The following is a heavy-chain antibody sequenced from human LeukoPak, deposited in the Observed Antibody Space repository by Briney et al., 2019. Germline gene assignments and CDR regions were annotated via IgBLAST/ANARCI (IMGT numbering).Heavy chain of an antibody. CDR2: INHSGST. V-gene: IGHV4-34*01. Sequence: TSEALSLTCAVYGGSFSGYYWSWIRQPPGKGLEWIGEINHSGSTNYNPSLKSRVTISVDTSKNQFSLKLSSVTAADTAVYYCARGYSSGWLVNYWGQGTLVTVSS. J-gene: IGHJ4*02. CDR3: ARGYSSGWLVNY. CDR1: GGSFSGYY. D-gene: IGHD6-19*01.